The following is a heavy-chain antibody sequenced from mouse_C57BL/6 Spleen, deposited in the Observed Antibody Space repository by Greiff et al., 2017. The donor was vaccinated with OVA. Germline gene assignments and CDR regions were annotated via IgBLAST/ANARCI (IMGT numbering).Heavy chain of an antibody. CDR3: TAPTTVVATGYFDY. CDR1: GFNIKDDY. D-gene: IGHD1-1*01. J-gene: IGHJ2*01. Sequence: EVQLVESGAELVRPGASVKLSCTASGFNIKDDYMHWVKQRPEQGLEWIGWIDPENGDTEYASKFQGKATITADTSSNTAYLQLSSLTSEDTAVYYCTAPTTVVATGYFDYWGQGTTLTVSS. V-gene: IGHV14-4*01. CDR2: IDPENGDT.